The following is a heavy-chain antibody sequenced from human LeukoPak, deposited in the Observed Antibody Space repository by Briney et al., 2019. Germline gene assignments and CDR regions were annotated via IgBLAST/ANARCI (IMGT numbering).Heavy chain of an antibody. CDR3: ARGVGVAGMYYYYYYMDV. D-gene: IGHD6-19*01. CDR2: ISAYNGNT. CDR1: GYTFTSYG. V-gene: IGHV1-18*01. J-gene: IGHJ6*03. Sequence: GASVKVSCKASGYTFTSYGISWVRQAPGQGLEWMGWISAYNGNTNYAQKLQGRVTMTTDTSTSTAYMELRSLRSDDTAVYYCARGVGVAGMYYYYYYMDVWGKGTTVTISS.